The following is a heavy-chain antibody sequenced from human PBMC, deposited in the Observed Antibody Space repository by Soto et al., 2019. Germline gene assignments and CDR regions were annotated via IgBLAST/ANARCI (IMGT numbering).Heavy chain of an antibody. V-gene: IGHV3-30-3*01. D-gene: IGHD3-3*01. Sequence: QVQLVESGGGVVQPGRSLRLSCAASGFTFSSYAMHWVRQAPGKGLEWVAVISYDGSNKYYADSVKGRFTISRDNSENPLYLQMNSRRAEDTAVYYCARGTGTTLEYDGVDVWCQGTTVTVCS. CDR2: ISYDGSNK. CDR3: ARGTGTTLEYDGVDV. CDR1: GFTFSSYA. J-gene: IGHJ6*02.